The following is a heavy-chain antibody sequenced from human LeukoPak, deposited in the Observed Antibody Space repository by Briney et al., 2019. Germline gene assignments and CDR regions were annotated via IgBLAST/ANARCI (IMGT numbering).Heavy chain of an antibody. V-gene: IGHV3-48*01. CDR3: VSAVAY. Sequence: GGSLRLSCAASGFTFSTYMMNWVRQAPGKGLEWLSYISSDSGAIYYADSVKGRFTISRDNAQKSLYLQMNNLRVEDTAVYYCVSAVAYWGQGALGTASS. J-gene: IGHJ4*02. D-gene: IGHD6-19*01. CDR1: GFTFSTYM. CDR2: ISSDSGAI.